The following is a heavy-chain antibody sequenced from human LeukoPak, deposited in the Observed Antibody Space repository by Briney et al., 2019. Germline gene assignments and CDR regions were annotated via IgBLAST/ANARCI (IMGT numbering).Heavy chain of an antibody. CDR3: ARDSPLRRAFDI. CDR1: GGSFSGYY. V-gene: IGHV4-31*11. CDR2: IYYSGST. Sequence: SETLSLTCAVYGGSFSGYYWSWIRQHPGKGLEWIGYIYYSGSTYYNPSLKSRVTISVDTSKNQFSLKLSSVTAADTAVYYCARDSPLRRAFDIWGQGTMVTVSS. J-gene: IGHJ3*02.